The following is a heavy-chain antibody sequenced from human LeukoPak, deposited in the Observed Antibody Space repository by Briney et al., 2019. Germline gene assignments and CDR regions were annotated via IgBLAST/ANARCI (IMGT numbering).Heavy chain of an antibody. CDR1: GFSFSTHW. J-gene: IGHJ4*02. Sequence: GGSLRLSCAASGFSFSTHWMHWVRQAPGKGLVYVAQISSDGSATAYADSVKGRSTISRDNAKNTLYLEMSSLRAEDTAVYYCGSLTVVARDHWGQGTLVTVSS. CDR3: GSLTVVARDH. V-gene: IGHV3-74*01. D-gene: IGHD3-22*01. CDR2: ISSDGSAT.